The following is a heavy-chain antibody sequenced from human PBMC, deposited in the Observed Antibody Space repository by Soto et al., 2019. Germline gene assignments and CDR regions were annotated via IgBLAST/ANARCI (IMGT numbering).Heavy chain of an antibody. V-gene: IGHV4-61*01. CDR2: IYYSGST. CDR1: GGSVSSGSYY. D-gene: IGHD3-3*01. J-gene: IGHJ4*02. CDR3: ARADDFWSGKGLGY. Sequence: PSETLSLTCTVSGGSVSSGSYYWSWIRQPPGKGLEWIGYIYYSGSTNYNPSLKSRVTISVDTSKNQFSLKLSSVTAADTAVYYCARADDFWSGKGLGYWGQGTLVTVSS.